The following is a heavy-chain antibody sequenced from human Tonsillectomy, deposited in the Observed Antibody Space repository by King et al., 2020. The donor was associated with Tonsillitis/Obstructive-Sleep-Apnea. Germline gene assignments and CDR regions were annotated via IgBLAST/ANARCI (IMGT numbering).Heavy chain of an antibody. Sequence: VQLVESGGGLVQPGGSLRLSCAASGFTFSSYWMHWVRQAPGKGLVWVSRINSDGSSTGSADSVKGRFTTSRDNAKNTLYLQMNSLRAEDTAVYYCARDHEYCSSTSCYYYYYYMDVWGKGTTVTVSS. V-gene: IGHV3-74*01. J-gene: IGHJ6*03. CDR1: GFTFSSYW. D-gene: IGHD2-2*01. CDR2: INSDGSST. CDR3: ARDHEYCSSTSCYYYYYYMDV.